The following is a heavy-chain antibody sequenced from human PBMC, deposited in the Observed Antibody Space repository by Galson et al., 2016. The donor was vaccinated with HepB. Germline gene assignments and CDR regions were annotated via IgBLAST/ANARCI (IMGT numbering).Heavy chain of an antibody. CDR1: GFTFSIYS. J-gene: IGHJ4*02. CDR2: VWYDGTKE. D-gene: IGHD5-18*01. Sequence: SLRLSCAASGFTFSIYSMNWVRQAPGKGLEWVTVVWYDGTKEYYADSVKGRFTISRDTSKSTLYLQMNSLRAEDTAVYYCAKDRADWSGGYSYAYLDYWGQGTPVIVSS. CDR3: AKDRADWSGGYSYAYLDY. V-gene: IGHV3-33*06.